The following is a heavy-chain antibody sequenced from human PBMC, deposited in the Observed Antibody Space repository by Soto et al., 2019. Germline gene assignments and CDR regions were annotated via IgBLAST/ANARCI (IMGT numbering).Heavy chain of an antibody. D-gene: IGHD5-12*01. V-gene: IGHV4-34*01. CDR2: INHSGST. CDR3: ARAYEDIVATGTYYYGMDV. J-gene: IGHJ6*02. CDR1: GGSFSGYY. Sequence: SETLSLTCAVYGGSFSGYYWSWIRQPPGKGLEWIGEINHSGSTNYNPSLKSRVTISVDTSKNQFSLKLSSVTAADTAVYYCARAYEDIVATGTYYYGMDVWGQGTTVTVSS.